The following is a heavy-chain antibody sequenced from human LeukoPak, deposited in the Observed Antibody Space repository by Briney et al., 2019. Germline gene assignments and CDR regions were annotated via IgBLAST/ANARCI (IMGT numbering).Heavy chain of an antibody. D-gene: IGHD2-2*01. Sequence: SETLSLTCTVSGGSISSGGYYWSWIRQHPGKGLEWIGYIYYSGSTYYNPSLKSRVTISVDTSKNQFSLKLSSVTAADTAVYYCARARQTQPHYYYYGMDVWGQGTTVTVSS. J-gene: IGHJ6*02. CDR2: IYYSGST. CDR1: GGSISSGGYY. CDR3: ARARQTQPHYYYYGMDV. V-gene: IGHV4-31*03.